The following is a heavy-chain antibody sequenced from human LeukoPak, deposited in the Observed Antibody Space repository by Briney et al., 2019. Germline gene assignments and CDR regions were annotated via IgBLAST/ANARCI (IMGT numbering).Heavy chain of an antibody. CDR2: IFTGGST. J-gene: IGHJ3*01. D-gene: IGHD3-22*01. V-gene: IGHV3-66*01. Sequence: GGSLRLSCAASGFTVSSNYMSWVRQAPGKGLEWVSVIFTGGSTYYADSVRGRFTISRDISKNTLYLQMNSLRAADTAVYYCAREPQGDSSGYDAFDVWGQGTLVTVSS. CDR3: AREPQGDSSGYDAFDV. CDR1: GFTVSSNY.